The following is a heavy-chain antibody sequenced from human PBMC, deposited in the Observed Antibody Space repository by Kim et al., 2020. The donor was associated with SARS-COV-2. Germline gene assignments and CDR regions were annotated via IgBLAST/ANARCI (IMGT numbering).Heavy chain of an antibody. D-gene: IGHD3-10*01. CDR2: IDPSDSYT. CDR3: ARHGSGSSYYYYYYGMDV. Sequence: GESLKISCKGSGYSFTSYWISWVRQMPGKGLEWMGRIDPSDSYTNYSPSFQGHVTISADKSISTAYLQWSSLKASDTAMYYCARHGSGSSYYYYYYGMDVWGQGTTVTVSS. V-gene: IGHV5-10-1*01. J-gene: IGHJ6*02. CDR1: GYSFTSYW.